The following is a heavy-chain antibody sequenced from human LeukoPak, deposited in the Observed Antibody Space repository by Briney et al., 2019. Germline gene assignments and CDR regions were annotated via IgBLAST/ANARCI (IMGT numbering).Heavy chain of an antibody. J-gene: IGHJ4*02. V-gene: IGHV3-23*01. Sequence: PGGSLRLSCAASGFSFSTYAMSWVRQAPGKGLEWVSSISAGATATYYADSAKGRFTISRDNSENTLYLQMNSLRADDTALYYCAKGGTTAWTAVDYWGQGTLVTVSS. CDR3: AKGGTTAWTAVDY. D-gene: IGHD4-11*01. CDR2: ISAGATAT. CDR1: GFSFSTYA.